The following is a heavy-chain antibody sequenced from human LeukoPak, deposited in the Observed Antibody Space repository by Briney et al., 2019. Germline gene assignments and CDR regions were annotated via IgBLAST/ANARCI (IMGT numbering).Heavy chain of an antibody. V-gene: IGHV3-15*01. Sequence: GGSLRLSCAASGFTFSNAWMSWVRQAPGKGLEWVGRIKCKTDGGTTDYAAPVKGRFTISRDDSKNTLYLQMNSLKTEDTAVYYCTTDLGYCSGGSCYSSNYWGQGTLVTVSS. D-gene: IGHD2-15*01. CDR3: TTDLGYCSGGSCYSSNY. J-gene: IGHJ4*02. CDR2: IKCKTDGGTT. CDR1: GFTFSNAW.